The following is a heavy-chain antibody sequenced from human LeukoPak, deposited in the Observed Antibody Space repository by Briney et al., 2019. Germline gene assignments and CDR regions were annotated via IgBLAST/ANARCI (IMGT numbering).Heavy chain of an antibody. V-gene: IGHV4-59*01. D-gene: IGHD6-13*01. J-gene: IGHJ6*03. Sequence: PSETLSLTCTVSGGSISSYYWSWIRQPPGKGLEWIGYIYYSGSTNYDPSLKSRVTISVDTSKNQFSLKLSSVTAADTAVYYCARSYSSSWYRGYYYYMDVWGKGTTVTVSS. CDR3: ARSYSSSWYRGYYYYMDV. CDR2: IYYSGST. CDR1: GGSISSYY.